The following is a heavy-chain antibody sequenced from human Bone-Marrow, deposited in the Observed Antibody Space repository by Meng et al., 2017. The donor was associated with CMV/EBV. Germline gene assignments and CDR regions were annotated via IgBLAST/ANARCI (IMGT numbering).Heavy chain of an antibody. Sequence: GSLRLSCAVSGGSVSSYNWWSWVRQPPGRGLEWIGEIYHTGSTNYNPSLKSRVFMSLDQSRNQFSLILTSVTAADTAVYFCARGGGYYFDYWGRGTLVTVSS. V-gene: IGHV4-4*01. CDR2: IYHTGST. J-gene: IGHJ4*02. D-gene: IGHD4-23*01. CDR1: GGSVSSYNW. CDR3: ARGGGYYFDY.